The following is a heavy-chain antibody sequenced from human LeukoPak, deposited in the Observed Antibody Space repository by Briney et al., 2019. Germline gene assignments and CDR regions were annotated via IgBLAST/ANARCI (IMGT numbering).Heavy chain of an antibody. D-gene: IGHD6-6*01. Sequence: GASVKVSCKASGYTFTAYYIHWVRRAPGQGLEWMGWIYPNSGGTNYAQNFQGRVTMTRDTSISTAYMELTSLRSDDTAVYYCARTAFPSSHSLDPWGQGTRVTISS. CDR2: IYPNSGGT. V-gene: IGHV1-2*02. J-gene: IGHJ5*02. CDR3: ARTAFPSSHSLDP. CDR1: GYTFTAYY.